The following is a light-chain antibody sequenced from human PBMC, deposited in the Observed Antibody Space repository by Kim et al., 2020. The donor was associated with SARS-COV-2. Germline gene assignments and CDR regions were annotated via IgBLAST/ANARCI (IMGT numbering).Light chain of an antibody. Sequence: RATINCKSSPGVLYSSNNKNYLAWYQQKPGQPPRLLIYWATTRESGVPDRFSGSGSGTDFTLTISSLQAEDVAVYYSQQYYSTPLGFGQGTKLEI. CDR3: QQYYSTPLG. V-gene: IGKV4-1*01. J-gene: IGKJ2*03. CDR1: PGVLYSSNNKNY. CDR2: WAT.